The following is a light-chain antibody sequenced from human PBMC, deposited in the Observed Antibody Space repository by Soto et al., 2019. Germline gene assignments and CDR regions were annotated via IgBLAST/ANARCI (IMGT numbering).Light chain of an antibody. J-gene: IGKJ1*01. CDR1: QSFSNTY. CDR3: QHYVTSSWT. Sequence: EIVLTQSPGTLSLSPGERATLSCRASQSFSNTYLAWYQQKPGQAPRLLIYDASTRASGIPDRFSGSGSGTDFTLTISRLEPEDFAVYYCQHYVTSSWTFGQGIKVEV. CDR2: DAS. V-gene: IGKV3-20*01.